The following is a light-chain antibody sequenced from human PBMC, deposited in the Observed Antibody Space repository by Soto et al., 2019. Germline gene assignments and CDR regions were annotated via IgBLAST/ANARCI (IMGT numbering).Light chain of an antibody. J-gene: IGLJ2*01. V-gene: IGLV2-14*01. CDR1: SSDVGGYNF. Sequence: QSALTQPASVSGSPGQPITISCTGTSSDVGGYNFVSWYQQYPGKAPKLIIYEVSNRLSGVSNRFSGSKSGNTASLTISGLQAEDEADYYCSSYTSSTILGIFGGGTKLTVL. CDR3: SSYTSSTILGI. CDR2: EVS.